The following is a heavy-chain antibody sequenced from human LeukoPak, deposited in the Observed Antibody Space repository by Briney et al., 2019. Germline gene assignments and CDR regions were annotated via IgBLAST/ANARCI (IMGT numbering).Heavy chain of an antibody. D-gene: IGHD5-18*01. CDR1: GDSISSSSSY. CDR2: INHSGST. V-gene: IGHV4-39*07. J-gene: IGHJ6*03. CDR3: ARGSRGYSYVPTYRYYYYMDV. Sequence: SETLSLTCTVSGDSISSSSSYWGWIRQPPGKGLEWIGEINHSGSTNYNPSLKSRVTISVDTSKNQFSLKLSSVTAADTAVYYCARGSRGYSYVPTYRYYYYMDVWGKGTTVTVSS.